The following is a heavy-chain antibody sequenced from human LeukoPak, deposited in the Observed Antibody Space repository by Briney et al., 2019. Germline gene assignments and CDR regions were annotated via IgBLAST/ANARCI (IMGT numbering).Heavy chain of an antibody. CDR3: ARSRITMIGRQRWFDP. D-gene: IGHD3-22*01. J-gene: IGHJ5*02. V-gene: IGHV4-39*01. CDR2: IYYSGST. Sequence: PSETLSLTCTVSGSSISSSSYYWGWIRQPPGKGLEWIGSIYYSGSTYYNPSLKSRVTISVDTSKNQFSLKLSSVTAADTAVYYCARSRITMIGRQRWFDPWGQGTLVTVSS. CDR1: GSSISSSSYY.